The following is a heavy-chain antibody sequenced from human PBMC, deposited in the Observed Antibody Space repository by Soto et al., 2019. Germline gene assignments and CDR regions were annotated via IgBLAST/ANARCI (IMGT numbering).Heavy chain of an antibody. CDR1: GDSVSSNSAA. D-gene: IGHD6-6*01. Sequence: SQTLSHTCAISGDSVSSNSAAWNWIRQSPSRGLEWLGRTYYSSKWYNDYAVAVKSRITINSDTSKNQFSLQLNSVTPEDTAVYYFADQHSSFFDYWGQGTLVTVSS. J-gene: IGHJ4*02. CDR3: ADQHSSFFDY. CDR2: TYYSSKWYN. V-gene: IGHV6-1*01.